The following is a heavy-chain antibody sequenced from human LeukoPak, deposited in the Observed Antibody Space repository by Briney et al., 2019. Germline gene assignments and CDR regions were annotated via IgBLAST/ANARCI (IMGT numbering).Heavy chain of an antibody. V-gene: IGHV1-18*01. D-gene: IGHD4-11*01. J-gene: IGHJ6*03. CDR2: ISAYNGNT. Sequence: ASVKVSCKASGYTFTSYGISWVRQAPGQGLEWMGWISAYNGNTNYAQKLQGRVTMTTDTSTSTAYMELRSLRSDDTAVYYCARAPLVTYSDYGYYYMDVWGKGTTVTVSS. CDR3: ARAPLVTYSDYGYYYMDV. CDR1: GYTFTSYG.